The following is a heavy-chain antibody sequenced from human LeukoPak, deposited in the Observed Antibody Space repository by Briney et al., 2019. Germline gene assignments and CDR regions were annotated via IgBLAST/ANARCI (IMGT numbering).Heavy chain of an antibody. V-gene: IGHV4-31*03. CDR2: IYYSGST. Sequence: SQTLSLTCTVSGGSISSGGYYWSWIRQHPGKGLEWIGYIYYSGSTYYNPSLKSRVTISVDTSKNQFSLKLSSVTAADTAVYYCARGDWVNSSWVFDYWGQGTLVTVSS. J-gene: IGHJ4*02. D-gene: IGHD6-13*01. CDR1: GGSISSGGYY. CDR3: ARGDWVNSSWVFDY.